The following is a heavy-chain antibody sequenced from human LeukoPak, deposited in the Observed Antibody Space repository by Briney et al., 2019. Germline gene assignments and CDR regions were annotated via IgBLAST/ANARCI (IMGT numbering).Heavy chain of an antibody. D-gene: IGHD2-15*01. CDR2: THPRDSDT. CDR1: GYSFTNYW. CDR3: ARRYCSGSSCYLFDY. J-gene: IGHJ4*02. Sequence: GESLKISCKGSGYSFTNYWIGWVRQMPGKGLEWMGITHPRDSDTRYSPSFQGQVTISADKSISTAYLQWSSLKASDTAMYYCARRYCSGSSCYLFDYWGQGTLVTVSS. V-gene: IGHV5-51*01.